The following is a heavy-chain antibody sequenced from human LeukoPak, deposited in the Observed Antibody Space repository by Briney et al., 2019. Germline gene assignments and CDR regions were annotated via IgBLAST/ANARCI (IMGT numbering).Heavy chain of an antibody. CDR1: GGSISSYY. Sequence: SETLSLTCTVSGGSISSYYWSWLRQPPGKGLEWIGYIYYSGSTNYNPSLKSRVTISVDTSKNQFSLKLSSVTAADTAVYYCARDDIDWYFDLWGRGTLVTVSS. D-gene: IGHD2-15*01. CDR2: IYYSGST. J-gene: IGHJ2*01. CDR3: ARDDIDWYFDL. V-gene: IGHV4-59*01.